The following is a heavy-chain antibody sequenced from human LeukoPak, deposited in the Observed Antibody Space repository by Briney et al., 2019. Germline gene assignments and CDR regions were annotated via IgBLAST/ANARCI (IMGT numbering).Heavy chain of an antibody. Sequence: ASVKVSCKASGYTFTSYGISWVRQAPGQGLEWMGWIGAYNGNTNYAQKLQGRVTMTTDTSTSTAYMELRSLRSDDTAVYYCARSPPQYCSSTSCYVSEDYYYYMDVWGKGTTVTVSS. J-gene: IGHJ6*03. CDR2: IGAYNGNT. CDR1: GYTFTSYG. D-gene: IGHD2-2*01. CDR3: ARSPPQYCSSTSCYVSEDYYYYMDV. V-gene: IGHV1-18*01.